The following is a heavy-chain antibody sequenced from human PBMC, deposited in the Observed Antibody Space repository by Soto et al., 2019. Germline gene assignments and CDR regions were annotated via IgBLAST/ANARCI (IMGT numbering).Heavy chain of an antibody. D-gene: IGHD2-15*01. CDR1: GFTFSSYS. CDR3: ARDGLDCSGGSCYPEAFDI. V-gene: IGHV3-48*01. J-gene: IGHJ3*02. CDR2: ISSSSSTI. Sequence: GGSLRLSCAASGFTFSSYSMNWVRQAPGKGLEWVSYISSSSSTIYYADSVKGRFTISRDNAKNSLYLQMNSLRAEDTAVYYCARDGLDCSGGSCYPEAFDIWGQGTMDTVSS.